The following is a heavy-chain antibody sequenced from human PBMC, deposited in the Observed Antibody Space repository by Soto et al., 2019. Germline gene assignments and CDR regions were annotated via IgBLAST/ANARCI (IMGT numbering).Heavy chain of an antibody. CDR3: AKDQGGVLRFLEWLPYYYYGMDV. D-gene: IGHD3-3*01. V-gene: IGHV3-23*01. Sequence: GGSLRLSCAASGFTFSSYAMSWVRQAPGKGLEWVSAISGSGGSTYYADSVKGRFTISRDNSKNTLYLQMNSLRAEGTAVYYCAKDQGGVLRFLEWLPYYYYGMDVWGQGTTVTVS. CDR2: ISGSGGST. J-gene: IGHJ6*02. CDR1: GFTFSSYA.